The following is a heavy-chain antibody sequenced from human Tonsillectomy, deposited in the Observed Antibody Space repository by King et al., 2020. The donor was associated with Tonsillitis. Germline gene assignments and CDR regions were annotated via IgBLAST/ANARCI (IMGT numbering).Heavy chain of an antibody. CDR2: IYSGGTT. D-gene: IGHD4-17*01. V-gene: IGHV3-66*01. CDR1: GFTVSSNY. Sequence: QLVQSGGGLVQPGGSLRLSCAASGFTVSSNYMSWVRQAPGKGLEWVSVIYSGGTTYYADSVKGRFTISRDNSKNTLYLQMNSLRAEDTAVYYCARVIGRTVTNHFDCWGQGTLVTVSS. J-gene: IGHJ4*02. CDR3: ARVIGRTVTNHFDC.